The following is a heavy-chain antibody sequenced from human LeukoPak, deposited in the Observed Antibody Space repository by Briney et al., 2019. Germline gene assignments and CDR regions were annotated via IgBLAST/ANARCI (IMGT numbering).Heavy chain of an antibody. Sequence: SETLSLTCTVSGGSISISAYYWGWIRQPPGKGLEWIGNIYYTGSTSYYNPSLKSRVTISVDTSKNQFSLKLTSVTAADTAVYYCARRDDSSNYPRFDYWGQGILVTVS. V-gene: IGHV4-39*01. CDR1: GGSISISAYY. J-gene: IGHJ4*02. CDR2: IYYTGSTS. D-gene: IGHD3-22*01. CDR3: ARRDDSSNYPRFDY.